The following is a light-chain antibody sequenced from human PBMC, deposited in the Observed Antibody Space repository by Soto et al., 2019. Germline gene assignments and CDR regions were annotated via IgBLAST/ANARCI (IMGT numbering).Light chain of an antibody. J-gene: IGLJ1*01. CDR2: NNN. CDR1: SSNIGSGT. CDR3: ASWDDSLNGLYV. V-gene: IGLV1-44*01. Sequence: QSVLTQPPSVSGTPGQRVTMSCSGSSSNIGSGTVNWYQQLPGTAPKLLIYNNNHWPSGFPDRFSGSKSGTSGSLAISGLQSEDDADYYCASWDDSLNGLYVFGTGTKVTVL.